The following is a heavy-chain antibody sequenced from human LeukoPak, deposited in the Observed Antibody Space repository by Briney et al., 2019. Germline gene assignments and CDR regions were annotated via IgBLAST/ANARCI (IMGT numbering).Heavy chain of an antibody. J-gene: IGHJ6*02. D-gene: IGHD1-1*01. CDR1: GLTGSSNL. Sequence: GGSLRLSCAASGLTGSSNLMTWVRQAPGKGLEWVSAIYSGGSTFYAASVRGRFNISRDNSKKTMFLQMSSLRVEDAAVYYCASSGTASRGAMDVWGQGTTVTVSS. CDR3: ASSGTASRGAMDV. CDR2: IYSGGST. V-gene: IGHV3-66*01.